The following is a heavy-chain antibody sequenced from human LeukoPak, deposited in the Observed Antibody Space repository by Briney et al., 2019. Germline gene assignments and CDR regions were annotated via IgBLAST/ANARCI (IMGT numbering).Heavy chain of an antibody. Sequence: GGSMRLSCAASGFSFSTYWMTWVRQAPGKGLEWVANIKYDGSDKFYVDSVKGRFTISRDNAKNSLYLQISSLRVEDTAVYHCASHVSGSFSSWGQGTLVTVSS. J-gene: IGHJ5*02. CDR3: ASHVSGSFSS. CDR2: IKYDGSDK. V-gene: IGHV3-7*02. CDR1: GFSFSTYW. D-gene: IGHD3-10*01.